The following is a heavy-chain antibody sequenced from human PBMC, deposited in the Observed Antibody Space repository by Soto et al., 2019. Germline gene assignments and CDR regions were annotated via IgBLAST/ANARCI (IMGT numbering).Heavy chain of an antibody. J-gene: IGHJ6*02. CDR3: AREGQSPYYCYGMDV. CDR2: ISGYNGNT. CDR1: GYTFTNYG. V-gene: IGHV1-18*01. Sequence: QVQVVQSGDEVKKPGASVKVSCKASGYTFTNYGFSWVRQAPGQGLEWMGWISGYNGNTKYAEKFQGSVTMTTDTSTSTAHMELRSLRSDDTAVYYCAREGQSPYYCYGMDVWGQGTAVTVSS.